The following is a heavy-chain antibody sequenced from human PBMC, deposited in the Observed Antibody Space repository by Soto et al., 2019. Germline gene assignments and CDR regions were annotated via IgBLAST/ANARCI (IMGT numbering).Heavy chain of an antibody. Sequence: ASVKLSCKASGYTFTSYYMHWVRQAPGQGLEWMGIINPSGGSTSYAQKFQGRVTMTRDTSTSTVYMELSSLRSEDTAVYYCVRDSPIGSTYSGYDGIDYWGQGTLVTVSS. D-gene: IGHD5-12*01. J-gene: IGHJ4*02. CDR2: INPSGGST. CDR1: GYTFTSYY. CDR3: VRDSPIGSTYSGYDGIDY. V-gene: IGHV1-46*01.